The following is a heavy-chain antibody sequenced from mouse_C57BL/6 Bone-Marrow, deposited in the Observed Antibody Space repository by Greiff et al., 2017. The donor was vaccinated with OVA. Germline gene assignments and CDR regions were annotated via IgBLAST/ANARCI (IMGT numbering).Heavy chain of an antibody. CDR1: GFTFSSYA. V-gene: IGHV5-4*01. CDR3: ARDPPYSNYLFAY. CDR2: ISDGGSYT. D-gene: IGHD2-5*01. Sequence: EVHLVESGGGLVKPGGSLKLSCAASGFTFSSYAMSWVRQTPEKRLEWVATISDGGSYTYYPDNVKGRFTISRDNAKNNLYLQMSHLKSEDTAMYYCARDPPYSNYLFAYWGQGTLVTVSA. J-gene: IGHJ3*01.